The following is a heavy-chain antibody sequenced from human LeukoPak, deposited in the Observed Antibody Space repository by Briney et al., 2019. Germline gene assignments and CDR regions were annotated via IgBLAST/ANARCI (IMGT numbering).Heavy chain of an antibody. CDR2: IYPGDFDT. J-gene: IGHJ3*02. D-gene: IGHD6-13*01. V-gene: IGHV5-51*01. CDR3: ARPRGAWYNAFDI. Sequence: PGESLKISCKGSGYSFTSYWIGWVRQMPGKGLELMGIIYPGDFDTRYSPSFEGQVTISADKSISTAYLQWTSLKASDSAMYYCARPRGAWYNAFDIWGQGTMVTVSS. CDR1: GYSFTSYW.